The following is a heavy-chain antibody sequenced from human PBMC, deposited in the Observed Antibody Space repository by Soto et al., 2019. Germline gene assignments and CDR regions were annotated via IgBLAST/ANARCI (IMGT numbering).Heavy chain of an antibody. CDR3: AYVWFGESY. V-gene: IGHV3-72*01. D-gene: IGHD3-10*01. CDR1: GFTFSDHY. Sequence: EVQLVESGGGLVQPGGSLRLSCAASGFTFSDHYMDWVRQAPGKGLEWVGRTRNKANSYTTEYAASVKGRFTISRDDSKNSLYLQMNSLKTEDTAMYYCAYVWFGESYWGQGTLVTVSS. J-gene: IGHJ4*02. CDR2: TRNKANSYTT.